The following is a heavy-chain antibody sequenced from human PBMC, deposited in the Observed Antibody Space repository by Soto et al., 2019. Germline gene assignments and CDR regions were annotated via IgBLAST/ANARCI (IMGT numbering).Heavy chain of an antibody. J-gene: IGHJ3*02. Sequence: SETLSLPCTVSGGSISSYYWSWVRQPPGKGLEWIGYIYYSGSTNYNPSLKSRVTISVDTSKNQFSLKLSSVTAADTAVYYCAREVGHYGAFDIWGQGTMVTVSS. CDR1: GGSISSYY. D-gene: IGHD4-17*01. CDR2: IYYSGST. V-gene: IGHV4-59*01. CDR3: AREVGHYGAFDI.